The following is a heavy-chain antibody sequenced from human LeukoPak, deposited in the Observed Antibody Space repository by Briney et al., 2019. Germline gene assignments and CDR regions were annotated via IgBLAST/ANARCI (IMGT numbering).Heavy chain of an antibody. CDR1: GFTVGTHF. Sequence: SGGSLRLSCAASGFTVGTHFVSWVRQAPGRGLEWVSIIFSGGSTYYADSVQGRFTISRDNSRNTAYLQMNSLRAEDTAVYYCARGDFDHWGQGTLVTVSS. CDR3: ARGDFDH. J-gene: IGHJ4*02. V-gene: IGHV3-66*01. CDR2: IFSGGST.